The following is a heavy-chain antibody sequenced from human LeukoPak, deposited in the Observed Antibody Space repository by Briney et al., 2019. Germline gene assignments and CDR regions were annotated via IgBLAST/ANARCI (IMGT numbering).Heavy chain of an antibody. CDR3: ARDQNSAAYYYDSSGYYGPFDI. D-gene: IGHD3-22*01. J-gene: IGHJ3*02. CDR1: GYTFTGYY. Sequence: ASVKVSCKASGYTFTGYYMHWVRQAPGQGLEWMGWINPNSGGTNYAQKFQGRVTMTRDTSISTAYMELSRLRSDDTAVYYCARDQNSAAYYYDSSGYYGPFDIWGQGTMATVSS. CDR2: INPNSGGT. V-gene: IGHV1-2*02.